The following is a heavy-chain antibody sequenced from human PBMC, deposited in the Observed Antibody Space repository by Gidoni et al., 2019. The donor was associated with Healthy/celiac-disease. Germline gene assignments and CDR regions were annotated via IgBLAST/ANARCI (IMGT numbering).Heavy chain of an antibody. Sequence: EVQLVESGGGLVKPGGSLRLSCAASGFPFSNAWMSWVRQDPGTGLEWVGRIKSKTDGGTTDYAAPVKGRFTISRDDSKNTLYLQMNSLKSEDTAVYYCTTALGRLSGPGIEDHFDYWGQGTLVTVSS. CDR1: GFPFSNAW. CDR2: IKSKTDGGTT. CDR3: TTALGRLSGPGIEDHFDY. J-gene: IGHJ4*02. D-gene: IGHD6-19*01. V-gene: IGHV3-15*01.